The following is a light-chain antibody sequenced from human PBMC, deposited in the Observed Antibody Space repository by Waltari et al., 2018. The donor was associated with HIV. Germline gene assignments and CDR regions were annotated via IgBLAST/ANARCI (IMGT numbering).Light chain of an antibody. V-gene: IGLV2-14*03. CDR3: CSYTSLSTVF. CDR2: DVD. CDR1: NSDVGGFKA. J-gene: IGLJ2*01. Sequence: QSALTQPASMSGSPGQPITIPCTGPNSDVGGFKAVSWYQQHPGRAPKLLIFDVDERPSGVSTRFSGSKSGNTASLTITGLQAEDEADYYCCSYTSLSTVFFAGGTKLTVL.